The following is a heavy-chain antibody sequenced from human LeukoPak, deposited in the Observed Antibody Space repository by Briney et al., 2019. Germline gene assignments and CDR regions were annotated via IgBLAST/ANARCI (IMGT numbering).Heavy chain of an antibody. Sequence: ESGGSLRLSCAASGFTFSSYWMHWVRQAPGKGLVWVSPIKSDGSTNYAGSVKGRFTISRDNAKNTVSLQMNSLRAEDTGVYYCARAPSEIGGYYPEYFRHWGQGTLVTVSS. D-gene: IGHD3-22*01. CDR1: GFTFSSYW. V-gene: IGHV3-74*01. CDR3: ARAPSEIGGYYPEYFRH. J-gene: IGHJ1*01. CDR2: IKSDGST.